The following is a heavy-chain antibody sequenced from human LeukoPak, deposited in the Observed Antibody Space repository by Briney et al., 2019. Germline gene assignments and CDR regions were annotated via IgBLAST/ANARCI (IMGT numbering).Heavy chain of an antibody. CDR2: ISYDGSNK. V-gene: IGHV3-30-3*01. J-gene: IGHJ4*02. D-gene: IGHD3-16*01. CDR1: GFTFSSYA. Sequence: GGSLRLSCAASGFTFSSYAMHWVRQAPGKGLEWVAVISYDGSNKYYADSVKGRFTISRDNSKNTLYLQMNSLRAEDTAVYYCARGLTDWGQGTLVTVSS. CDR3: ARGLTD.